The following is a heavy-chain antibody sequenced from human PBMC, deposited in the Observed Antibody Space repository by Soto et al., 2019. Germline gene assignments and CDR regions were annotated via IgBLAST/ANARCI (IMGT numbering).Heavy chain of an antibody. CDR3: AVNYYDSSDISDY. V-gene: IGHV3-23*01. J-gene: IGHJ4*02. D-gene: IGHD3-22*01. CDR1: GFTFSSYA. Sequence: GSLRLSCAASGFTFSSYAMSGVRQAPGKGLEWVSAISGSGGSSYYADSVKGRFTISRDNSKNTLYLQMNSLRAEDTAVYYCAVNYYDSSDISDYWGQGTLVTVSS. CDR2: ISGSGGSS.